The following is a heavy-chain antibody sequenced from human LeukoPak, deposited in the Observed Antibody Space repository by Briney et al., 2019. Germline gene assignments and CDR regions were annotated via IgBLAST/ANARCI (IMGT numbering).Heavy chain of an antibody. J-gene: IGHJ4*02. CDR3: AKGTTRFRNGEHYFDY. CDR2: ISGSGGST. D-gene: IGHD7-27*01. Sequence: GGSLRLSCAASGFTVSSNYMSWVRQAPGKGLEWVSAISGSGGSTYYADSVKGRCTISRDKSKNTLYLQMNSLRAEDTAVYYCAKGTTRFRNGEHYFDYWGQGTLVTVSS. V-gene: IGHV3-23*01. CDR1: GFTVSSNY.